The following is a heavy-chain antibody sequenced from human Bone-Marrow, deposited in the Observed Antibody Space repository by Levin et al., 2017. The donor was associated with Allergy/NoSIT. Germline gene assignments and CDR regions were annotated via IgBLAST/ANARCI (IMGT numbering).Heavy chain of an antibody. V-gene: IGHV3-74*01. CDR3: ATNSGSYSDYYYYGMDV. Sequence: PGGSLRLSCAASGFTFSSYWMHWVRQAPGKGLVWVSRINSDGSSTSYADSVKGRFTISRDNAKNTLYLQMNSLRAEDTAVYYCATNSGSYSDYYYYGMDVWGQGTTVTVSS. D-gene: IGHD1-26*01. J-gene: IGHJ6*02. CDR1: GFTFSSYW. CDR2: INSDGSST.